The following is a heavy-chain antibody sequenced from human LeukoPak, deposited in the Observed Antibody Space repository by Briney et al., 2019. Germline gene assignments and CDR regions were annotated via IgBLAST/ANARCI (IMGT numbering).Heavy chain of an antibody. Sequence: SSETLSLTCTVSGGSISSSSYYWGWIRQPPGKGLEWIGSIYYSGSTYYNPSLKSRVTISVDTSKNQFSLKLSSVTAAGTAVYYCARHTTMIVVVIGLGAFDIWGQGTMVTVSS. CDR3: ARHTTMIVVVIGLGAFDI. CDR2: IYYSGST. J-gene: IGHJ3*02. CDR1: GGSISSSSYY. D-gene: IGHD3-22*01. V-gene: IGHV4-39*01.